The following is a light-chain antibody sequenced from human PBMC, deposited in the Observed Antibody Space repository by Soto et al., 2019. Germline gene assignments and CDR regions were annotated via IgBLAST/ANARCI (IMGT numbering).Light chain of an antibody. CDR2: GNS. J-gene: IGLJ1*01. CDR1: SSNIGAGYD. CDR3: QSYDSSLSGSEV. Sequence: QSVLTQPPSVSGAPGQRVTISCTGSSSNIGAGYDVHWYQRLPGTAPKLPIYGNSNRPSGVPDRFSGSKSGTSASLAITGLQAEDEADYYCQSYDSSLSGSEVFGTGTKVTVL. V-gene: IGLV1-40*01.